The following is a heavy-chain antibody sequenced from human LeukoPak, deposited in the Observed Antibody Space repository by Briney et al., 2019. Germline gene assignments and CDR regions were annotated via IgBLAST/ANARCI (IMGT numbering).Heavy chain of an antibody. V-gene: IGHV4-39*07. CDR2: IYYSGTT. J-gene: IGHJ4*02. CDR3: ASGYSYGIGDY. Sequence: PSETLSLTCTVSGGSISSSSYYWGWIRQPPGKGLEWIGTIYYSGTTYYNPSLKSRVTISVDTSKNQFSLKLSSLTAADTAVYYCASGYSYGIGDYWGQGTLVTVAS. D-gene: IGHD5-18*01. CDR1: GGSISSSSYY.